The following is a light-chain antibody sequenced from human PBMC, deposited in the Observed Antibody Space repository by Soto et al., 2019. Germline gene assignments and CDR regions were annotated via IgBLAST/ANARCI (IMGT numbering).Light chain of an antibody. Sequence: QSVLTQSPSASASLGASVKHTCTLSSGHSSYAIAWHQQQPEKGPRYLMKLNSDGSHYKGGGIPDRFSGSSSGAERYLTISSLQSEDEADYYCQTWGTGIQVFGTGTKLTVL. CDR1: SGHSSYA. J-gene: IGLJ1*01. V-gene: IGLV4-69*01. CDR3: QTWGTGIQV. CDR2: LNSDGSH.